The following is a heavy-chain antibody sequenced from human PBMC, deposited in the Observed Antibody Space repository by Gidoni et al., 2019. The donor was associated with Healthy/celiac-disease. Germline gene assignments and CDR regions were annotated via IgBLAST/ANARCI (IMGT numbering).Heavy chain of an antibody. V-gene: IGHV3-7*01. J-gene: IGHJ4*02. Sequence: EVQLVESGGGLVQPGGSLRLSCAASRFTFSSYWMSWVRQAPGKGLEWVANIKQDGSEKYYVDSVKGRFTISRDNAKNSLYLQMNSLRAEDTAVYYCAREAVAGPFDYWGQGTLVTVSS. CDR1: RFTFSSYW. CDR2: IKQDGSEK. D-gene: IGHD6-19*01. CDR3: AREAVAGPFDY.